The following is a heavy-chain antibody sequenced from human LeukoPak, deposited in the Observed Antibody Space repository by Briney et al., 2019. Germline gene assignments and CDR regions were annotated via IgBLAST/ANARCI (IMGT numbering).Heavy chain of an antibody. CDR3: ATDPYSSGWSGGHYFDH. J-gene: IGHJ4*02. CDR2: ISGSGGST. D-gene: IGHD3-22*01. Sequence: PGGSLRLSCAASGFTFSSYAMSWVRQAPGKGLEWVSSISGSGGSTYYADSVKGRFTISRDNSKNTLYLQMNSLRGEDMAVYYCATDPYSSGWSGGHYFDHWGRETLVTVSS. V-gene: IGHV3-23*01. CDR1: GFTFSSYA.